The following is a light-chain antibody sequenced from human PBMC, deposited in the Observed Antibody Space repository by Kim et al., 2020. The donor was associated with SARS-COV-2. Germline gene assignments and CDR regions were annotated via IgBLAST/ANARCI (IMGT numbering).Light chain of an antibody. J-gene: IGKJ1*01. Sequence: DIQMTQSPSTLSASVGDRVTITCRASQSIGNWLAWYQQKPGKAPNLLIYKASSLESGVPSRFSGSGSETEFTLTISSLQPDDFASYYCQQYKVYWTFGQGTKVDIK. CDR1: QSIGNW. CDR3: QQYKVYWT. CDR2: KAS. V-gene: IGKV1-5*03.